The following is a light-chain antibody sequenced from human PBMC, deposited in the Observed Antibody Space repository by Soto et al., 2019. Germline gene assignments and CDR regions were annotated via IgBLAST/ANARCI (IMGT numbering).Light chain of an antibody. CDR1: QSVSSSY. CDR3: QQYNNWSTWK. CDR2: GAS. J-gene: IGKJ1*01. Sequence: EIVLTQSPATLSLSPGERATLSCRASQSVSSSYLAWYQQKPGQAPRLLTYGASTRATGIPARFSGSGSGTEFTLTISSLQSEDFAVYYCQQYNNWSTWKFGQGTKVDIK. V-gene: IGKV3-15*01.